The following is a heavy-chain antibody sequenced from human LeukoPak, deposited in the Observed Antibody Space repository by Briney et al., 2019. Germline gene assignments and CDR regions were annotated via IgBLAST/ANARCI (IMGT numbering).Heavy chain of an antibody. CDR2: IGSSGDTT. J-gene: IGHJ4*02. D-gene: IGHD2-15*01. V-gene: IGHV3-23*01. CDR1: GFIFSNYA. Sequence: PGGSLRLSCGASGFIFSNYAMSWVRQTPGKGLEWVSSIGSSGDTTYYAGSVKGRFTISRDNSKNTLYLQTKSLRAEDTAVYYCAKCNSDSCYSAGDFWGQGTLVTVSS. CDR3: AKCNSDSCYSAGDF.